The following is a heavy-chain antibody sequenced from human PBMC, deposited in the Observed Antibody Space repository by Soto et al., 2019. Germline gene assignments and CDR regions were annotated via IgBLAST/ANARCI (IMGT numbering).Heavy chain of an antibody. Sequence: QVQLVESGGGVVQPGRSLRLSCAASGFTFSSYGMHWVRQAPGKGLEWVAVISYDGSNKYYADSVKGRFTISRDNSKNTVYLQMNSLRAEDTAVYYCAKDRVGGYRDYWGQGTLVTVSS. J-gene: IGHJ4*02. CDR3: AKDRVGGYRDY. V-gene: IGHV3-30*18. CDR2: ISYDGSNK. D-gene: IGHD5-18*01. CDR1: GFTFSSYG.